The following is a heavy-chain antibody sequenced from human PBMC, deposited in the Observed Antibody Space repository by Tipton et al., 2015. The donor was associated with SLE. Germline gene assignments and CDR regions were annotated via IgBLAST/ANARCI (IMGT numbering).Heavy chain of an antibody. D-gene: IGHD1-26*01. CDR3: ARVGWELKDYYYMDV. CDR1: GYSISSGYY. V-gene: IGHV4-61*01. J-gene: IGHJ6*03. CDR2: IYYSGST. Sequence: TLSLTCAVSGYSISSGYYWGWVRQPPGKGLEWIGYIYYSGSTNYNPSLKSRVTISVDTSKNQFSLKLSSVTAADTAVYYCARVGWELKDYYYMDVWGKGTTVTVSS.